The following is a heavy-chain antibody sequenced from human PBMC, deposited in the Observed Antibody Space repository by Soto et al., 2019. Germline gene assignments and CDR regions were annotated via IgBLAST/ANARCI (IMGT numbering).Heavy chain of an antibody. J-gene: IGHJ5*02. CDR1: GFTFSDYY. Sequence: QVQLVESGGGLVKPGGSLTLSCAASGFTFSDYYMTWIRQAPGKGLEWVSYISSGSSNTNYADSVKGRFTISRDNAKNSLYLQMNSLRAEDTAVYYCARVDYSNSWFDPWGQGALVTVSS. CDR3: ARVDYSNSWFDP. CDR2: ISSGSSNT. D-gene: IGHD4-4*01. V-gene: IGHV3-11*06.